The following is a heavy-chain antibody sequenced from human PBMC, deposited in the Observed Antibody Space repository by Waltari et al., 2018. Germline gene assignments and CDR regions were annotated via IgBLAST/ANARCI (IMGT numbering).Heavy chain of an antibody. CDR3: ARLYYGSGSYGTPDY. CDR1: GGSISSSSYY. Sequence: QLQLQESGPGLVKPSETLSLTCTVSGGSISSSSYYWGWIPQPPGKGLEWIESSYYRGRPYDNPSLKSQVTISVDTSKNQFALKLSSVTAADTAVYYCARLYYGSGSYGTPDYWGQGTLVTVSS. J-gene: IGHJ4*02. CDR2: SYYRGRP. D-gene: IGHD3-10*01. V-gene: IGHV4-39*01.